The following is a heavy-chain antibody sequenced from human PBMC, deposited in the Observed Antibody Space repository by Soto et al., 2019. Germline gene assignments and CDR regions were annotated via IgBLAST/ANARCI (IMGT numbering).Heavy chain of an antibody. CDR3: ASRGAYGSGIYYFDY. J-gene: IGHJ4*02. CDR1: GGTFSSYA. V-gene: IGHV1-69*01. Sequence: QVQLVQSGAEVKKPGSSVKVSCKASGGTFSSYAISWVRQAPGQGLEWMGGIIPIFGTANYAQKFQGRVTITADESTSTAYMELSSLRSENTAVYYCASRGAYGSGIYYFDYWGQGTLVTVSS. CDR2: IIPIFGTA. D-gene: IGHD3-10*01.